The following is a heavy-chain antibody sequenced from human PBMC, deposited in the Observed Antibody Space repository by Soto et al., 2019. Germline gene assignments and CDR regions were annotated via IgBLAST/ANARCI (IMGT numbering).Heavy chain of an antibody. J-gene: IGHJ3*01. V-gene: IGHV4-59*01. D-gene: IGHD3-10*01. CDR1: GGSISSYD. Sequence: SDTLSLTCTVSGGSISSYDCGGVGQPPGKGLEGVGYSYYSGSTNYDPSLKTRVTRSLATSKNQFSLKLISVTAADTAVYYCAADAVAYPYHPLSGDALDLWGQGTTVTASS. CDR3: AADAVAYPYHPLSGDALDL. CDR2: SYYSGST.